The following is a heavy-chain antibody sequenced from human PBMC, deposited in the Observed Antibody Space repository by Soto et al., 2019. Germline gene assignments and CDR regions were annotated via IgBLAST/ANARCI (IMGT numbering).Heavy chain of an antibody. Sequence: QVQLVQSGAEVKKPGASVKVSCKASGYTFTSYGISWVRQAPGQGLEWMGWISAYNGNTNYAQKLQGRVTMTTDTSTRTAYMELRSRRSGDTAVEYCARRAIRYFDWLSSRPGWFAPWGQGTLVTVSS. J-gene: IGHJ5*02. CDR3: ARRAIRYFDWLSSRPGWFAP. V-gene: IGHV1-18*01. CDR2: ISAYNGNT. CDR1: GYTFTSYG. D-gene: IGHD3-9*01.